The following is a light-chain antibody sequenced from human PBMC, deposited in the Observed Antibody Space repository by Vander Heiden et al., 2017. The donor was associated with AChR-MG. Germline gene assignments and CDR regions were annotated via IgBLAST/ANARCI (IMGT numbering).Light chain of an antibody. J-gene: IGLJ2*01. V-gene: IGLV1-40*01. CDR3: QSYDSSLSGSHVV. Sequence: QSVLTQPPSVSGAPGHRVTISCPGSSSNIGAGYDVHWYQQLPGTAPKLLIYGNSNRPSGVPDRFSGSKSGTSASLAITGLQAEDEADYYCQSYDSSLSGSHVVFGGGTKLTVL. CDR1: SSNIGAGYD. CDR2: GNS.